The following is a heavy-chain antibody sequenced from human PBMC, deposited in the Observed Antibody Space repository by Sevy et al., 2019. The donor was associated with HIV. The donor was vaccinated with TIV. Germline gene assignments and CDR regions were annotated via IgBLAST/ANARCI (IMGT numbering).Heavy chain of an antibody. Sequence: WGSLRLSCAASGFTPSTYGMYWVRQAPGKGLEWVAVIGYDGSNKYYADSVKGRFTISRDNSKNTLFLQMDSLRAEDTAVYYCARDPRMYGDYLLAYFDSWGQGTLVTVSS. CDR1: GFTPSTYG. V-gene: IGHV3-33*01. CDR3: ARDPRMYGDYLLAYFDS. J-gene: IGHJ4*02. D-gene: IGHD2-8*01. CDR2: IGYDGSNK.